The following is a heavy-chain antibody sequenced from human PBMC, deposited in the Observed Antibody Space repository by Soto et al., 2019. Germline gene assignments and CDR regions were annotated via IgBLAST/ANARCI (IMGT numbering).Heavy chain of an antibody. J-gene: IGHJ6*02. CDR1: GGSISSYY. D-gene: IGHD1-7*01. CDR3: ARDLGGTNYYYYGMDV. V-gene: IGHV4-4*07. Sequence: ASETLSLTCTVSGGSISSYYWSWIRQPAGKGLEWIGRIYTSGSTNYNPSLKSRVTMSVDTSKNQFSLKLSSVTAADTAVYYCARDLGGTNYYYYGMDVWGQGTTVTVSS. CDR2: IYTSGST.